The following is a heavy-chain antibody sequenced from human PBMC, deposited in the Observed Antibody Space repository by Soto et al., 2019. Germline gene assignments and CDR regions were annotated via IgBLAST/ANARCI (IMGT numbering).Heavy chain of an antibody. J-gene: IGHJ4*02. CDR1: GGSISSSIYY. V-gene: IGHV4-39*01. Sequence: TSETLSLTCTVSGGSISSSIYYWGWIRQPPGKELEWIGSFYYSGSPYYNPSLKSRVTISVDTSKNQFSLKLSSVTAADTAIYYCARSEFDGLFPLNYWGQGTLVTVSS. D-gene: IGHD3-10*01. CDR3: ARSEFDGLFPLNY. CDR2: FYYSGSP.